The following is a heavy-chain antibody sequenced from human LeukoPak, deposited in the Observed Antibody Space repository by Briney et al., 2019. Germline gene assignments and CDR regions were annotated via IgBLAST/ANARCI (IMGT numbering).Heavy chain of an antibody. CDR1: GGSISSYY. D-gene: IGHD3-10*01. CDR3: ARARANYYYGSGTYPPPAYMDV. Sequence: SETLSLTCTVSGGSISSYYWSWIRQPPGKGLEWIGEINHSGSTNYNPSLKSRVTISVDTSKNQFSLKLSSVTAADTAVYYCARARANYYYGSGTYPPPAYMDVWGKGTTVTVSS. V-gene: IGHV4-34*01. J-gene: IGHJ6*03. CDR2: INHSGST.